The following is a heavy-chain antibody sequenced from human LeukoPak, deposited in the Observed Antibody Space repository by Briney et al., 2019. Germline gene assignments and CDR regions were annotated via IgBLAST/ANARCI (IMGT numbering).Heavy chain of an antibody. V-gene: IGHV5-51*01. Sequence: GESLKISCKGSGYSFTSYWIGWVRQMPGKGLEWMGIIYPGDSDTTYSPSFQGQVTISADKSISTAYLQWSSLKASDSAMYYCARQTRGGIVAAGSDYWGQGTLVTVSS. CDR1: GYSFTSYW. D-gene: IGHD6-13*01. J-gene: IGHJ4*02. CDR2: IYPGDSDT. CDR3: ARQTRGGIVAAGSDY.